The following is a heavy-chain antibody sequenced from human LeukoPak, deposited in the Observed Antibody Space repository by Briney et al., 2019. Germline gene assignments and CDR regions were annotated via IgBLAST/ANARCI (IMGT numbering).Heavy chain of an antibody. CDR3: AKDETRPYCGGDCGTFDY. CDR2: ISYDGSNK. Sequence: GGSLRLSCAASGFTFSSYAMHWVRQAPGKGLEWVAVISYDGSNKYYADSVKGRFTISRDNSKNTLYLQMNSLRAEDTAVYYCAKDETRPYCGGDCGTFDYWGQGTLVTVSS. V-gene: IGHV3-30-3*01. CDR1: GFTFSSYA. D-gene: IGHD2-21*02. J-gene: IGHJ4*02.